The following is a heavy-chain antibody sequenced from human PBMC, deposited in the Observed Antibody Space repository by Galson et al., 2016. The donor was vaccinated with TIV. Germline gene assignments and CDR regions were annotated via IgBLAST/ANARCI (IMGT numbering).Heavy chain of an antibody. CDR1: GFTFSLYG. J-gene: IGHJ4*02. CDR2: ISSDGGNE. Sequence: SLRLSCAASGFTFSLYGIHWVRQAPGKGLEWVAGISSDGGNEYSADSVKGRFTLFRDNSKNTVYLQMNSLRTEDTALYYCAKGSLAAGGHDGAFDSWGQGTLVTVSS. D-gene: IGHD6-13*01. CDR3: AKGSLAAGGHDGAFDS. V-gene: IGHV3-30*18.